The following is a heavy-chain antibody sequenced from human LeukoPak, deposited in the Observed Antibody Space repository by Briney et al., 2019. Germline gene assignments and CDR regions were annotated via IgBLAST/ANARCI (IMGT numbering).Heavy chain of an antibody. CDR2: IRGSGGST. Sequence: PGGSLRLSCAASGFTFSSYAMSWVRQAPGKGLEWVSAIRGSGGSTYYADSVKGRFTISRDNSKNTLYLQMNSLRAEDTAVYYCANPRTPYCSGGSCYSATDYYYYGMDVWGQGTTVTVSS. J-gene: IGHJ6*02. CDR3: ANPRTPYCSGGSCYSATDYYYYGMDV. D-gene: IGHD2-15*01. V-gene: IGHV3-23*01. CDR1: GFTFSSYA.